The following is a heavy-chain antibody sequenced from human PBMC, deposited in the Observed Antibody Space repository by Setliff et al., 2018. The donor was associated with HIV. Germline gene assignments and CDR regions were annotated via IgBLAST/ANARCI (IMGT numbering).Heavy chain of an antibody. CDR1: GYRFTGFA. CDR3: ARSIREYSYGSPDY. V-gene: IGHV1-3*01. D-gene: IGHD5-18*01. Sequence: ASVKVSCKASGYRFTGFAIHWVRQAPGQRVEWMGWINAGTGNTKYSQKFQDRVTISRDIHANTAYMELSSLRSEDTAIYYCARSIREYSYGSPDYWGPGTLVTVSS. J-gene: IGHJ4*02. CDR2: INAGTGNT.